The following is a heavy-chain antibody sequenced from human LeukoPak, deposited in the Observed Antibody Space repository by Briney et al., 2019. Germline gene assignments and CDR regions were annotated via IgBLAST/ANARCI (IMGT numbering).Heavy chain of an antibody. V-gene: IGHV3-30*04. J-gene: IGHJ5*02. CDR2: IPYDGSNK. D-gene: IGHD3-10*01. Sequence: GGSLRLSCAASGFTFSSYAMHWVRQAPGKGLEWVAVIPYDGSNKYYADSVKGRFTISRDNSKNTLYLQMNSLRAEDTAVYYCARSKLLWFGINWFDPWGQGTLVTVSS. CDR1: GFTFSSYA. CDR3: ARSKLLWFGINWFDP.